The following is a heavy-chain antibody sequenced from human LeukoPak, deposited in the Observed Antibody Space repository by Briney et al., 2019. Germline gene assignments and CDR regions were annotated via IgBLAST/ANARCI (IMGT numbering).Heavy chain of an antibody. CDR1: GGSISSSSYY. CDR2: IYYSGST. CDR3: ASYNGRRDGYNFGY. Sequence: PSETLSLTCTVSGGSISSSSYYWGWIRQPQGKGLEWIGSIYYSGSTYYNPSLKSRVTISVDTSKNQFSLKLSSVTAADTAVYYCASYNGRRDGYNFGYWGQGTLVTVSS. J-gene: IGHJ4*02. V-gene: IGHV4-39*01. D-gene: IGHD5-24*01.